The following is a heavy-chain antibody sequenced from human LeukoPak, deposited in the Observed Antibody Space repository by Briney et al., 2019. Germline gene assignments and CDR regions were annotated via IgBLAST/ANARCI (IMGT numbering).Heavy chain of an antibody. V-gene: IGHV3-7*01. CDR1: GFDFSDYW. D-gene: IGHD3-22*01. CDR3: AKRPHYYDPSNHFDY. Sequence: GGSLRLSCAASGFDFSDYWMSWVRQAPGKGLEWVANLKHDGREKSYVDSVKGRFSISRDNAKNSLYLQIDSLRAEDTAVYYCAKRPHYYDPSNHFDYWGQGTLVTVSS. J-gene: IGHJ4*02. CDR2: LKHDGREK.